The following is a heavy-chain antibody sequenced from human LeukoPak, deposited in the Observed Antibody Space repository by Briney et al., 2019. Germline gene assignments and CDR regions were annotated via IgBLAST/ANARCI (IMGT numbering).Heavy chain of an antibody. Sequence: GGSLTLSCTASGFTFTSYDMGWVRQAPGKGLEWVSAISGSGGSTYYADSVKGRFTISRDNSKNTLYLQMNSLRAEDTAVYYCATISVAGPCALWGQGTLVTVSS. J-gene: IGHJ1*01. CDR1: GFTFTSYD. D-gene: IGHD6-19*01. V-gene: IGHV3-23*01. CDR2: ISGSGGST. CDR3: ATISVAGPCAL.